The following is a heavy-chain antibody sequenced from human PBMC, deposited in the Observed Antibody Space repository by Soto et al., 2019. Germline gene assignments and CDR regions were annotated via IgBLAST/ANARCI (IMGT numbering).Heavy chain of an antibody. CDR3: AKNGDYGDYVGIHSRQYWYFDL. CDR2: ISGSGGST. CDR1: GFTFSSYA. J-gene: IGHJ2*01. D-gene: IGHD4-17*01. V-gene: IGHV3-23*01. Sequence: EVQLLESGGGLVQPGGSLRLSCAASGFTFSSYAMSWVRQAPGKGLEWVSAISGSGGSTYYADSVKGRFTISRDNSKNTLYLQMNSLRAEDTAVYYCAKNGDYGDYVGIHSRQYWYFDLWGRGTLVTVSS.